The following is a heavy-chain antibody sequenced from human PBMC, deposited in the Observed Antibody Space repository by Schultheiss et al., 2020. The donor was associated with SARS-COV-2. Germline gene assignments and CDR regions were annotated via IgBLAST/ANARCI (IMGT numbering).Heavy chain of an antibody. Sequence: GGSLRLSCAASGFTFSGSAMHWVRQAPGKGLEWVSAISGSGGTTYYADSVKGRFTISRDNSKNTLYLQMNSLRAEDTAVYYCAKAPSYGDYYYGMDVWGQGTTVTVSS. CDR2: ISGSGGTT. CDR3: AKAPSYGDYYYGMDV. J-gene: IGHJ6*02. D-gene: IGHD1-26*01. CDR1: GFTFSGSA. V-gene: IGHV3-23*01.